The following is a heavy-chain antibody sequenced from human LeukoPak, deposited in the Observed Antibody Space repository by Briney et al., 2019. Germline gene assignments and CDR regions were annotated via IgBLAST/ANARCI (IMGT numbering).Heavy chain of an antibody. V-gene: IGHV1-46*01. J-gene: IGHJ4*02. CDR1: GYTFTSNY. D-gene: IGHD3-16*02. CDR2: ISPSGGST. CDR3: ARGDLTMGYDYVWGSYRPDIPFDY. Sequence: GASVKVSCKAFGYTFTSNYMHWVRQAPGQGPEWMGVISPSGGSTTYAQKFQGRVTLTRDMSTSTDYLELSSLRSEDTAVYYCARGDLTMGYDYVWGSYRPDIPFDYWGQGTLVTVSS.